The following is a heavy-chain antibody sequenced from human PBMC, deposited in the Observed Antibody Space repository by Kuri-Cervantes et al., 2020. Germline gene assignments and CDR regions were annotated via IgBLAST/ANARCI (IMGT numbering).Heavy chain of an antibody. CDR1: GYTFTGYY. Sequence: ASVKVSCKASGYTFTGYYMHWVRQAPGQGLEWMGRINPNSGGTNYAQKFQGRVTMTRDTSISTAYMELSRLRSDDTAVYYCATQISSSSWYGSGWTNWFDPWGQGTLVTVSS. CDR2: INPNSGGT. V-gene: IGHV1-2*06. D-gene: IGHD6-13*01. J-gene: IGHJ5*02. CDR3: ATQISSSSWYGSGWTNWFDP.